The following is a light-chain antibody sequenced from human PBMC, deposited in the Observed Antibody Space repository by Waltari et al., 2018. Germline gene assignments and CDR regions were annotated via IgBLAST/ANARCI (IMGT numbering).Light chain of an antibody. J-gene: IGLJ1*01. CDR1: SSDAGGYND. CDR2: DVT. Sequence: QSALTQPRSVSGSPGQSAAISCTGTSSDAGGYNDVFWYQQHPGKAPKLIIYDVTKRPSGVPDRFSGSKSGNTASLTISGLQAEDEADYYCCSYGGTYYVFGTGTKVTVL. CDR3: CSYGGTYYV. V-gene: IGLV2-11*01.